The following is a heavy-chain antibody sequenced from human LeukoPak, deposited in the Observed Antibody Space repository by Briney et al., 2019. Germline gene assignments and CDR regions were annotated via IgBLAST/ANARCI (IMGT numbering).Heavy chain of an antibody. J-gene: IGHJ4*02. CDR3: ARLSYGELDY. Sequence: TPSETLSLTCTASGGSISSSNYYWGWIRQPPGKGLEYIGSVYYTGSIHYNPSLTSRVTISADTSKNQFSLKLSSVTAADTAVYYCARLSYGELDYWGQGTLVTVSS. CDR2: VYYTGSI. D-gene: IGHD3-10*01. CDR1: GGSISSSNYY. V-gene: IGHV4-39*01.